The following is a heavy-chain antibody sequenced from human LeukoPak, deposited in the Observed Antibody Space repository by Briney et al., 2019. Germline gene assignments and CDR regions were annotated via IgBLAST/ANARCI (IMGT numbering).Heavy chain of an antibody. CDR3: ASTPGDCGGDCAEYFQH. Sequence: VASVKVSCKASGGTFSSYAISWVRQAPGQGLEWMGRIIPIFGTANYAQKFQGRVTITTDESTSTAYMELSSLRSEDTAVYYCASTPGDCGGDCAEYFQHWGQGTLVTVSS. V-gene: IGHV1-69*05. CDR2: IIPIFGTA. D-gene: IGHD2-21*02. J-gene: IGHJ1*01. CDR1: GGTFSSYA.